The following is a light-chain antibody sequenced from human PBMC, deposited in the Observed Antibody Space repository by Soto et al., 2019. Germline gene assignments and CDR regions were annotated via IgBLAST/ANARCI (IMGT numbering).Light chain of an antibody. V-gene: IGKV3-15*01. CDR3: QQYNYWPIT. CDR1: QSVADN. CDR2: GAS. Sequence: EVVMTQSPATLSVSPGERVTLSCRSSQSVADNSAGFQQKPGQGPRLLIYGASTRATGIPARFSGSGSETDFTLTVGSLRSEDSAVYYCQQYNYWPITFGQGTRLEIK. J-gene: IGKJ5*01.